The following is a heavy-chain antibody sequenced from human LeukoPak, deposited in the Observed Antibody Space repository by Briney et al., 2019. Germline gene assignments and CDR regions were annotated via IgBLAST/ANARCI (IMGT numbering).Heavy chain of an antibody. J-gene: IGHJ6*03. CDR3: ARAQGGSSWYGVYYYYYMDV. CDR1: GFTFSDYY. D-gene: IGHD6-13*01. V-gene: IGHV3-11*01. CDR2: ISSSGSTI. Sequence: GGSLRLSCAASGFTFSDYYMSWIRQAPGKGLEWVSYISSSGSTIYYADSVKGRFTISRDNAKNSLYLQMNSLRAEDTAVYYCARAQGGSSWYGVYYYYYMDVWGKGTTVTVSS.